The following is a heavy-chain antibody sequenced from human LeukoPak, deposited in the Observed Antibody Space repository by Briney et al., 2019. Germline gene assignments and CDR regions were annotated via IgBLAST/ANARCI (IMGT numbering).Heavy chain of an antibody. J-gene: IGHJ5*02. D-gene: IGHD6-19*01. V-gene: IGHV4-38-2*02. Sequence: SETLSLTCTVSGYSISSGYYWGWIRQPPGKGLEWIGSIYHSGSTNYNPSLKSRVTMSVDKSKNQFSLKLSSVTAADTAVYYCARDQTSVAGTGYNWFDPWGQGTLVTVSS. CDR3: ARDQTSVAGTGYNWFDP. CDR1: GYSISSGYY. CDR2: IYHSGST.